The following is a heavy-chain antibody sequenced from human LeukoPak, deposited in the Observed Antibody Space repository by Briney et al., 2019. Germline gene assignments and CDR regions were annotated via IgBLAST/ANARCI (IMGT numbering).Heavy chain of an antibody. CDR3: ARGRFLDAFDI. J-gene: IGHJ3*02. V-gene: IGHV4-59*01. CDR2: IDYSRST. D-gene: IGHD3-3*01. Sequence: SETLSLTCTVSGGSISSYYWSWIRQPAGKGLEWIGYIDYSRSTKYKPSLKSRVTISVDTSKNQFSLKLSSVTAADTAVYYCARGRFLDAFDIWGQGTMVTVSS. CDR1: GGSISSYY.